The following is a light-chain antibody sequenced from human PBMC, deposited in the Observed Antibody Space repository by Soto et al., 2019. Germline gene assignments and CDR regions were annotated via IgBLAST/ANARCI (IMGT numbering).Light chain of an antibody. V-gene: IGLV1-44*01. Sequence: QSVLTQPPSASATPGQRVAISCSGSSSNIGSYPVNWYQQLPGTAPKLLIHTATQRPSGVPDRFSGSKSGTSASLAISGLQAVDEADYYCQSFDSSLGRWIFGGGTKLTVL. CDR1: SSNIGSYP. CDR3: QSFDSSLGRWI. CDR2: TAT. J-gene: IGLJ2*01.